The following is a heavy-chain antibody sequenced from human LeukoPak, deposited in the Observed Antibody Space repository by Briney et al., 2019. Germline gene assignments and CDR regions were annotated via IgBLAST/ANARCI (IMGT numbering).Heavy chain of an antibody. Sequence: PGGSLRLSCAASGFTFSSYAMHWVRQAPGKGLEGVAVISYDGSNKYYADSVKGRFTISRDNSKNTLYLQMNSLRAEDTAVYYCAREHYDYVWGSYRSTGYFDYWGQGTLVTVSS. J-gene: IGHJ4*02. V-gene: IGHV3-30-3*01. CDR3: AREHYDYVWGSYRSTGYFDY. CDR2: ISYDGSNK. D-gene: IGHD3-16*02. CDR1: GFTFSSYA.